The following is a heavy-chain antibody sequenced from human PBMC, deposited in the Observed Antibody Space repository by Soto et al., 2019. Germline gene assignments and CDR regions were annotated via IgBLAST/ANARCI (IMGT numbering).Heavy chain of an antibody. CDR1: GFTFSSYS. D-gene: IGHD3-10*01. V-gene: IGHV3-15*01. J-gene: IGHJ4*02. CDR3: TLQVIWFGESVY. Sequence: GGSLRLSCAASGFTFSSYSMNWVRQAPGKGLEWVGRIKSKTDGGTTDYAAPVKGRFTISRDDSKNTLYLQMNSLKTEDTAVYYCTLQVIWFGESVYWGKGTLVTVSS. CDR2: IKSKTDGGTT.